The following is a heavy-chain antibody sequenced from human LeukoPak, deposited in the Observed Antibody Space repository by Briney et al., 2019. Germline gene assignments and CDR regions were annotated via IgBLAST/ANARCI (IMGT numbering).Heavy chain of an antibody. J-gene: IGHJ4*02. CDR3: ARETGSPVGSTDFNN. D-gene: IGHD2-15*01. CDR2: ISYDGSNK. Sequence: PGGSLRLSCAASGFTFSSYAIHWVRQAPGKGLEWVAVISYDGSNKYYADSVKGRFTISRDNSKNTLYLQMNSLRAEDTAVYYWARETGSPVGSTDFNNGAQEPLVPASS. CDR1: GFTFSSYA. V-gene: IGHV3-30-3*01.